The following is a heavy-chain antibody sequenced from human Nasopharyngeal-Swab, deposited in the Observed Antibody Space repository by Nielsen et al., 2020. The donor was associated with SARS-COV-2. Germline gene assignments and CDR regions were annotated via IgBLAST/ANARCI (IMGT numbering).Heavy chain of an antibody. Sequence: GESLKISCAASGFTFSSYSMNWVRQAPGKGLEWVSYISSSSSTIYYADSVKGRFTISRDNSKNTLYLQMNSLRAEDTAVYYCAREIAGDWNAYDILTGYYYYYYYMDVWGKGTTVTVSS. D-gene: IGHD3-9*01. CDR2: ISSSSSTI. V-gene: IGHV3-48*01. CDR1: GFTFSSYS. CDR3: AREIAGDWNAYDILTGYYYYYYYMDV. J-gene: IGHJ6*03.